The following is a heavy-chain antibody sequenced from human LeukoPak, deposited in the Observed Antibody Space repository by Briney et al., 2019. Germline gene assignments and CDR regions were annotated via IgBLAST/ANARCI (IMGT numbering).Heavy chain of an antibody. CDR2: ISTYNDNT. V-gene: IGHV1-18*01. D-gene: IGHD3-22*01. J-gene: IGHJ4*02. Sequence: ASVKVSCKASGGTFSSYAISWVRQAPGQGLEWMGWISTYNDNTNYAQKLQGRVAMTTDTTTSTAYMELRSLRSDDTAVYYCARDCSRNGYYCYWGQGTLVTVSS. CDR3: ARDCSRNGYYCY. CDR1: GGTFSSYA.